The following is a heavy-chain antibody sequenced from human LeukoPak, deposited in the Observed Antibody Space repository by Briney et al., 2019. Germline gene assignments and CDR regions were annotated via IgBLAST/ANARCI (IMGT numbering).Heavy chain of an antibody. CDR3: ARAFIAVAGFVY. J-gene: IGHJ4*02. CDR2: INGDGSNI. CDR1: GFTFSSYW. D-gene: IGHD6-19*01. Sequence: GGSLRLSCAASGFTFSSYWMHWVRQVPGKGLVWVARINGDGSNIAYADSVRGRFTISRDNAKNTLYLEMSSLRAEDTAVYYCARAFIAVAGFVYWGQGTLVTVSS. V-gene: IGHV3-74*01.